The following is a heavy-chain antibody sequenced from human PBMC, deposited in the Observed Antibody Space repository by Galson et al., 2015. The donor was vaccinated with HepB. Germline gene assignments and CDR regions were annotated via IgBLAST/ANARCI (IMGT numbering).Heavy chain of an antibody. CDR1: GFTFSSYA. CDR2: ISAGGGST. Sequence: SLRLSCAASGFTFSSYAMSWVRQAPGEGLECVSTISAGGGSTYYADSVKGRFTISRDISKSTLYLQLNSLRAEDTAVYYCAKGAGWVLLDDWGQGTLVTVSS. D-gene: IGHD2-21*01. CDR3: AKGAGWVLLDD. V-gene: IGHV3-23*01. J-gene: IGHJ4*02.